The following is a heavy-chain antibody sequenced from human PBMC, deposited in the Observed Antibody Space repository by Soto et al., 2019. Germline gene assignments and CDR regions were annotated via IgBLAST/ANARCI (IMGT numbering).Heavy chain of an antibody. CDR2: IKSKTDGGTT. J-gene: IGHJ6*02. D-gene: IGHD3-10*01. Sequence: PGGSLRLSCAASGFTFSNAWMNWVRQAPGKGLEWVGRIKSKTDGGTTDYAAPVKGGFTISRDDSKNTLYLQMNSLKTEDTAVYYCTTDTSLWFGSLAPASGMDVWGQGTMVTVSS. CDR1: GFTFSNAW. V-gene: IGHV3-15*07. CDR3: TTDTSLWFGSLAPASGMDV.